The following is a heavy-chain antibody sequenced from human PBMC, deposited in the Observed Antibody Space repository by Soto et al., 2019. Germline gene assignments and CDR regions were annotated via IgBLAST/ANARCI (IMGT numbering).Heavy chain of an antibody. CDR3: ARSRRFLEWLLYIGWFDP. CDR2: IYYSGST. V-gene: IGHV4-31*03. Sequence: SETLSLTCTVSGGSISSGGYYWSWIRQHPGKGLEWIGYIYYSGSTYYNPSLKSRVTISVDTSKNQFSLKLSSVTAADTAVYYCARSRRFLEWLLYIGWFDPWGQGTLVTVSS. D-gene: IGHD3-3*01. J-gene: IGHJ5*02. CDR1: GGSISSGGYY.